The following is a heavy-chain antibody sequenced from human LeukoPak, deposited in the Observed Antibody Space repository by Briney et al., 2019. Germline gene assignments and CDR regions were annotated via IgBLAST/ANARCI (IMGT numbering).Heavy chain of an antibody. CDR2: ISGSGGST. Sequence: PGGSLRLSCAGSGFTFSSYAMSWVRQAPGKRLEWVSAISGSGGSTYYADSVKGRSTISRDNSKNTLYLQMNSLRAEDTAVYYCAKDNPRTTVTTLNYWGQGTLVTVSS. V-gene: IGHV3-23*01. J-gene: IGHJ4*02. CDR3: AKDNPRTTVTTLNY. D-gene: IGHD4-17*01. CDR1: GFTFSSYA.